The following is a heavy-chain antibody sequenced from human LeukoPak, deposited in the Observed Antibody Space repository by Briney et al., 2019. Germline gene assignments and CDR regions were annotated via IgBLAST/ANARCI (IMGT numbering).Heavy chain of an antibody. Sequence: SETLSLTCTVSGYSISSGYYWGWIRQPPGKGLEWIGSIYHSGSTYYNPSLKSRVTISVDTSKNQFSLKLSSVTAADTAVYYCARDRLRQQLVQFDYWGQGTLVTVSS. V-gene: IGHV4-38-2*02. J-gene: IGHJ4*02. D-gene: IGHD6-13*01. CDR1: GYSISSGYY. CDR2: IYHSGST. CDR3: ARDRLRQQLVQFDY.